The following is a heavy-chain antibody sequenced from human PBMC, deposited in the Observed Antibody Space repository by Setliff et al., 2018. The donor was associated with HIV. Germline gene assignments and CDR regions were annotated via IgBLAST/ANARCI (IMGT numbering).Heavy chain of an antibody. Sequence: SETLSLTCAVSGGSFSGYYWSWIRQPPGKGLECIGEINHSGSTNYNPSLKSRVTISVDTAKKQFSLKLSTVTAADTAVYYCARGKKGIQLWSPRGFYFDYWGQGTLVTVSS. V-gene: IGHV4-34*01. J-gene: IGHJ4*02. CDR2: INHSGST. D-gene: IGHD5-18*01. CDR1: GGSFSGYY. CDR3: ARGKKGIQLWSPRGFYFDY.